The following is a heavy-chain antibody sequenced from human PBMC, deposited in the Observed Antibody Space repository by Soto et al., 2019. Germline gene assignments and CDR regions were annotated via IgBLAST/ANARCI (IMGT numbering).Heavy chain of an antibody. Sequence: QVQLVQSGAEVKKPGASVKVSCKASGYTFTSYGISWVRQAPGQGLEWMGWISAYNGNTNYAQKLQGRVTMTTDTPTSTAYMELRSLRSDDTAVYYCARSVLRYFDWSKRENWFDPWGQGTLVTVSS. J-gene: IGHJ5*02. D-gene: IGHD3-9*01. CDR1: GYTFTSYG. CDR2: ISAYNGNT. V-gene: IGHV1-18*04. CDR3: ARSVLRYFDWSKRENWFDP.